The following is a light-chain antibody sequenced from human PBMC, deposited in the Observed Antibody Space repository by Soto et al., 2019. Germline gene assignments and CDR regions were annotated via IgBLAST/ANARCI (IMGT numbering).Light chain of an antibody. V-gene: IGLV2-14*01. Sequence: QSVLTQPTSVSGSPGQSITISCTGTSSDVGGYNYVSWYQRHPGKAPKLMIYEVSNRPSGVSDRFSGSKSGNTASLTISGLQAEDEADYYCSSYTSSSTPRVFGTGTKVTVL. CDR3: SSYTSSSTPRV. CDR1: SSDVGGYNY. CDR2: EVS. J-gene: IGLJ1*01.